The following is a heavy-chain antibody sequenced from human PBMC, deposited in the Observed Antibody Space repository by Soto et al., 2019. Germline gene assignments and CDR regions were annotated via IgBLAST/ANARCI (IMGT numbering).Heavy chain of an antibody. CDR2: IWYDGSNK. CDR1: GFTFSSYG. V-gene: IGHV3-33*01. Sequence: QVQLVESGGGAVQPGRSLRLSCAASGFTFSSYGMHWVRQAPGKGLEWVAVIWYDGSNKYYADSVKGRFTISRDNSKNTLYLQMNSLRAEDTAVYYCAREDYGDYGLGNYWGQGTLVTVSS. J-gene: IGHJ4*02. D-gene: IGHD4-17*01. CDR3: AREDYGDYGLGNY.